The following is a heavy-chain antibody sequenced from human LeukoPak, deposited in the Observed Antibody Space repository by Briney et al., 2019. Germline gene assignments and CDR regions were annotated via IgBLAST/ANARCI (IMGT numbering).Heavy chain of an antibody. J-gene: IGHJ5*02. CDR2: IYYSGST. CDR1: GGSISSGDYY. V-gene: IGHV4-30-4*08. D-gene: IGHD2-15*01. Sequence: SETLSLTCTVSGGSISSGDYYWSWIRQPPGKSLEWIGYIYYSGSTYYNPSLKSRVTISVDTSKNQFSLKLSSVTAADTAVYYCARGRYCSGGSCYWFDPWGQGTLVTVSS. CDR3: ARGRYCSGGSCYWFDP.